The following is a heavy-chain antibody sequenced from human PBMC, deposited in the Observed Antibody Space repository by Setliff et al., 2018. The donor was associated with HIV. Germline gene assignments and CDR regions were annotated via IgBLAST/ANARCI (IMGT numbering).Heavy chain of an antibody. V-gene: IGHV1-3*04. Sequence: ASVKVSCKASGYSFNKYIMHWVRQAPGQRPEWMGWINSGYGNTKYSQEFQGRVTVTRDTTASTVYMELRSLRTEDTAVYYCARGGATILAGFDYWGQGALVTVS. CDR2: INSGYGNT. CDR3: ARGGATILAGFDY. CDR1: GYSFNKYI. D-gene: IGHD1-26*01. J-gene: IGHJ4*02.